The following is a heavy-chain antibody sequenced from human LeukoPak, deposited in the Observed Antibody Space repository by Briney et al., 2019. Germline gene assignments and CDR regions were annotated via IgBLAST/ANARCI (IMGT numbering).Heavy chain of an antibody. Sequence: SETLSLTCAVYGGSFSGYYWSWIRQRPGKGLEWIGEINHSGSTNYNPSLKSRVTISVDTSKNQFSLKLSSVTAADTAVYYCARGKYSYGYWGQGTLVTVSS. D-gene: IGHD5-18*01. V-gene: IGHV4-34*01. CDR1: GGSFSGYY. CDR3: ARGKYSYGY. CDR2: INHSGST. J-gene: IGHJ4*02.